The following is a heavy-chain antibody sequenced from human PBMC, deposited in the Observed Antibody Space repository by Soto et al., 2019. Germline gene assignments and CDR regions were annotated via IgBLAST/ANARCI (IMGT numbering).Heavy chain of an antibody. CDR2: TYFRSKWYN. CDR1: GDSVSSNTAS. CDR3: AKGDNLGPRTGYAFDP. J-gene: IGHJ5*02. Sequence: SQTLSLTCAISGDSVSSNTASWNWIRQSPSRGLEWLGRTYFRSKWYNDYAVSVKSRIIINPDTSNNQFSLQLNSVTPEDTAVYFCAKGDNLGPRTGYAFDPWGQGIMVTVS. V-gene: IGHV6-1*01. D-gene: IGHD5-12*01.